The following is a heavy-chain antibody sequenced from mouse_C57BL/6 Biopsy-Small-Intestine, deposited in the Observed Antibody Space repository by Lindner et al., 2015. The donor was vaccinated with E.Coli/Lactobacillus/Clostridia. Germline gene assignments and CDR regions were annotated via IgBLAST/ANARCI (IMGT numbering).Heavy chain of an antibody. Sequence: VQLQESGPELVKPGASVKIPCKASGYTFTDYNMDWVKQSHGKSLEWIGDINPNNGGTIYNQKFKGKATLTVDKSSSTAYMELRSLTSEDTAVYYCARTHYYGSSYDYWGQGTTLTVSS. CDR1: GYTFTDYN. CDR3: ARTHYYGSSYDY. CDR2: INPNNGGT. D-gene: IGHD1-1*01. J-gene: IGHJ2*01. V-gene: IGHV1-18*01.